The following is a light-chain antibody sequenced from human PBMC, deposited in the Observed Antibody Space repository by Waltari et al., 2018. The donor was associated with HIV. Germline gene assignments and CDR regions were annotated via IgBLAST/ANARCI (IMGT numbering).Light chain of an antibody. CDR3: VGWDSRLRGYV. CDR1: SSNIENDN. J-gene: IGLJ1*01. V-gene: IGLV1-47*01. Sequence: QSVLTQPPSASGAPGQRVTISCSGSSSNIENDNVYWYQQFPGAAPKLLKYKDTQRHSGVPDRFTGSKSGTSASLAIGGLRSDDEADYYWVGWDSRLRGYVYGAGTKVTVL. CDR2: KDT.